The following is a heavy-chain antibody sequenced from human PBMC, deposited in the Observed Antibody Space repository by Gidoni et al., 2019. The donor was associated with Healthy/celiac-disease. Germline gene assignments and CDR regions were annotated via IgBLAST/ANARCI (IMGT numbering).Heavy chain of an antibody. J-gene: IGHJ4*02. Sequence: QVQLQESGPGLVKPSETLSITCTVSGGSVSSGSYYWSWLRQPPGKGLEWIGYIYYSGSTNYNPSLKSRVTISVDTSKNQFSLKLSSVTAADTAVYYCARVYDYIWGSYDDWGQGTLVTVSS. D-gene: IGHD3-16*01. CDR1: GGSVSSGSYY. CDR3: ARVYDYIWGSYDD. V-gene: IGHV4-61*01. CDR2: IYYSGST.